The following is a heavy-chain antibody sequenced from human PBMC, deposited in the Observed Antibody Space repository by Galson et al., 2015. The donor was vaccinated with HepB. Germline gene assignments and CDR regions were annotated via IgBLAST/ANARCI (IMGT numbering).Heavy chain of an antibody. Sequence: SLRLSCAASGFTFSTYAMYWVRQAPGKGLEWVAVLSSVGSNRYYADSVKGRFTISRDNSKNTLYLQMNSLRPDDTAVYYCAKDYNNRVPAAFDLWGQGIMVTVSS. V-gene: IGHV3-30-3*01. CDR1: GFTFSTYA. D-gene: IGHD3-10*01. CDR2: LSSVGSNR. J-gene: IGHJ3*01. CDR3: AKDYNNRVPAAFDL.